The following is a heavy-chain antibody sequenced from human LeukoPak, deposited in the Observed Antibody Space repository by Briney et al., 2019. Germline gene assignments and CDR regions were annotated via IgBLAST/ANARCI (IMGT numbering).Heavy chain of an antibody. V-gene: IGHV3-30*02. Sequence: GGSLRLSCAASGFIFSSYGMHWVRQAPGKGLERVAFIQYDGTNKYYADSVKGRFTISRDNSKNTLYLQMNSLRVEDTAVYYCAKYAPVTMIVSFGWGQGTLVTVSS. D-gene: IGHD3-22*01. CDR2: IQYDGTNK. CDR1: GFIFSSYG. CDR3: AKYAPVTMIVSFG. J-gene: IGHJ4*02.